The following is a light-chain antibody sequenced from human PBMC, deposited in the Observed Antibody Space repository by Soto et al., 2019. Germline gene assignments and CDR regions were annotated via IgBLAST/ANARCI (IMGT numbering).Light chain of an antibody. J-gene: IGKJ4*01. Sequence: DLHMPQSPSSVSASVGDRVTITCRASPGISSWLAWYQQNPGKAPNLLSYTVSSLQSGVPSRFSGSGSGTDFTLTVSSLQPGDFATYYCRQANSFPLTFGGGTKVEIK. CDR1: PGISSW. V-gene: IGKV1-12*01. CDR2: TVS. CDR3: RQANSFPLT.